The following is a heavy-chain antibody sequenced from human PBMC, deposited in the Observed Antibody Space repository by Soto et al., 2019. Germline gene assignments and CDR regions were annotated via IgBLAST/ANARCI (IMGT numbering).Heavy chain of an antibody. CDR3: ARLGDGSHAHYFDY. Sequence: GASVKVSCKASGGTFSSYAISWVRQAPGQGLEWMGGIIPIFGTANYAQKFQGRVTITADESTSTAYMELSSLRSEDTAVYYCARLGDGSHAHYFDYWGQGTLVTVSS. J-gene: IGHJ4*02. CDR1: GGTFSSYA. D-gene: IGHD2-2*01. V-gene: IGHV1-69*13. CDR2: IIPIFGTA.